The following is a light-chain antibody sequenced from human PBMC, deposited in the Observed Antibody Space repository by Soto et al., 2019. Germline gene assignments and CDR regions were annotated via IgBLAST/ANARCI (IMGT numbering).Light chain of an antibody. J-gene: IGLJ1*01. CDR1: PSNIGSNS. CDR3: AAWDDSQMRV. CDR2: KND. Sequence: QSALTPPPPASGTPGQNVSISCSGGPSNIGSNSVNWLQQLPGAAPKLLIYKNDQRPSGVPDRFSASKSGTSASLAISGLQSEDEADYYCAAWDDSQMRVFGSGTKVTVL. V-gene: IGLV1-44*01.